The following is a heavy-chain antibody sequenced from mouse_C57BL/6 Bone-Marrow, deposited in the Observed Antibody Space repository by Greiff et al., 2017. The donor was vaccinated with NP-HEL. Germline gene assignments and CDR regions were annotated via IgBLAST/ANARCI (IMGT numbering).Heavy chain of an antibody. CDR1: GYTFTSYW. V-gene: IGHV1-69*01. J-gene: IGHJ2*01. D-gene: IGHD2-1*01. CDR3: ARESYYGPPYYFDY. CDR2: IDPSDSYT. Sequence: QVHVKQPGAELVMPGASVKLSCKASGYTFTSYWMHWVKQRPGQGLEWIGEIDPSDSYTNYNQKFKGKSTLTVDKSSSTAYMQLSSLTSEDSAVYYCARESYYGPPYYFDYWGQGTTLTVSS.